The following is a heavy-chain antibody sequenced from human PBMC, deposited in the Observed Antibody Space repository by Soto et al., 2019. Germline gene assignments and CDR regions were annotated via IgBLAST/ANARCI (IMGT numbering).Heavy chain of an antibody. Sequence: QVQLVESGGGVVQPGRSLRLSCAASGFTFSGYAMHWVRQAPGKGLEWVAVISYDGSNKYYADSVKGRFTISRDNSKNTLYLQMNSLRAEDTAVYYCARGGDGPFQHWGQGTLVTVSS. CDR3: ARGGDGPFQH. J-gene: IGHJ1*01. CDR1: GFTFSGYA. V-gene: IGHV3-30-3*01. CDR2: ISYDGSNK.